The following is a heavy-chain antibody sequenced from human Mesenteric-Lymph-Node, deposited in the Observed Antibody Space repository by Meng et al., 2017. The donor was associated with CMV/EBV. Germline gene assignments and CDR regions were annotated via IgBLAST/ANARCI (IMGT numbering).Heavy chain of an antibody. J-gene: IGHJ3*02. CDR3: ARMDYDFLSGSQYDSFDI. CDR2: VYYRGST. CDR1: GGSVNSGRSF. Sequence: SETLSLTCTVSGGSVNSGRSFWSWVRQPPGKGLEWIGYVYYRGSTTYNPSLKSRATLSVDTSKNQFFLRLTSMTPADTAVYYCARMDYDFLSGSQYDSFDIWSHGTLVTVSS. D-gene: IGHD3-3*01. V-gene: IGHV4-61*01.